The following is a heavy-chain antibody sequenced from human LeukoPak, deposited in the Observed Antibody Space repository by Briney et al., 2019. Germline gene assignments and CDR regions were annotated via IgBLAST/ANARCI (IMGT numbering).Heavy chain of an antibody. CDR2: IYYSGIT. D-gene: IGHD3-10*01. CDR1: GDSISSYY. J-gene: IGHJ4*02. Sequence: SETLSLTCIVSGDSISSYYWSWIRQPPGKGLEWIGYIYYSGITNYNPSLKRRVTISVDTSKNQFSLKLSSVTAADTAVYYCARVRLAYGSGSCDYFDYWGQGTLVTISS. V-gene: IGHV4-59*01. CDR3: ARVRLAYGSGSCDYFDY.